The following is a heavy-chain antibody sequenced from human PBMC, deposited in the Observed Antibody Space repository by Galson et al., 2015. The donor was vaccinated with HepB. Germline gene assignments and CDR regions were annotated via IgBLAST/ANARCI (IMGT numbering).Heavy chain of an antibody. D-gene: IGHD6-19*01. J-gene: IGHJ4*02. Sequence: SVKVSCKASGYTFTNCSITWVRQAPGQGLEWMGWTSTYNGHTNLTQKFQDRVTMTTHTSTTTAYMQLRSLTSDDTAVYYCAGAVAGLKLYYWGQGTLVSVSS. CDR3: AGAVAGLKLYY. CDR2: TSTYNGHT. CDR1: GYTFTNCS. V-gene: IGHV1-18*04.